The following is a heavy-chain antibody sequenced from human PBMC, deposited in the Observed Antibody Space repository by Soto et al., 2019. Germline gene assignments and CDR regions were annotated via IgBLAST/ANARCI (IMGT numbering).Heavy chain of an antibody. Sequence: SETLSLTCTVSGGSISSSSYYWGWIRQPPGKGLEWIGSIYYSGSTYYNPSLKSRVTISVDTSKNQFSLKLNSVTAADTAVYYCAREISSSWMDVWGQGTTVTVSS. J-gene: IGHJ6*02. V-gene: IGHV4-39*07. CDR3: AREISSSWMDV. D-gene: IGHD6-13*01. CDR1: GGSISSSSYY. CDR2: IYYSGST.